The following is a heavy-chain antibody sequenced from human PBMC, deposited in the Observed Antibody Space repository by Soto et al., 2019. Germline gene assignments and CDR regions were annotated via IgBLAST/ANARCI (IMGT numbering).Heavy chain of an antibody. CDR2: ISPINGPA. D-gene: IGHD6-13*01. J-gene: IGHJ5*02. CDR1: GGTFSSYA. CDR3: AREPPRATAGLNYFDP. V-gene: IGHV1-69*05. Sequence: SVKVSCKASGGTFSSYAISWVRQAPGQGLEWMGGISPINGPANYAQKFQGRVTLTTDTSTSTAFLELRSLTYDDTAVYYCAREPPRATAGLNYFDPWGQGTLVTVSS.